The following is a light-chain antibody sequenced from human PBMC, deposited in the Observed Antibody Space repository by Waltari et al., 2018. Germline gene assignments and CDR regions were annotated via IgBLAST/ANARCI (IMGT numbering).Light chain of an antibody. V-gene: IGLV3-9*01. J-gene: IGLJ3*02. CDR3: QVWTTGAGV. Sequence: SYELTQPVSVSVALGQTARLTCGGNNIGAKIVNWYQQKPGQAPVLVILRDNNRPSGIPERFSGSNSGNTATLTISRAQGGEEADYYCQVWTTGAGVFGGGTKLSVL. CDR1: NIGAKI. CDR2: RDN.